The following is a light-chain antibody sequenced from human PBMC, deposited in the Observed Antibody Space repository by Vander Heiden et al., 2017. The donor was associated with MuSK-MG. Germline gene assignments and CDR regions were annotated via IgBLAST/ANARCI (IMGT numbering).Light chain of an antibody. CDR3: QQLNLYPRT. Sequence: DIQLTQSPSFLSASVGDTVTITCRASQGITNYLAWYQQKSGQAPKLLIYTASTLRRGVPSRFSGGGSGTDFTLTISSLQPEDFATYYCQQLNLYPRTFGRGTKVEI. CDR1: QGITNY. CDR2: TAS. V-gene: IGKV1-9*01. J-gene: IGKJ1*01.